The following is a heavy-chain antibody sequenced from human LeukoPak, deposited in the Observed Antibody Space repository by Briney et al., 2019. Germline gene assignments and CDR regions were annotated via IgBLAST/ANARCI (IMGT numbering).Heavy chain of an antibody. CDR1: GFAFRLYA. CDR3: ARVYIAGMTGHYSLDY. Sequence: GGSLRLSCAASGFAFRLYAMQWVRQAPGKGLEYVSGISSNGASTNYGSSVRGRFTISRDNSENTLYLQMGSLRPEDMAVYYCARVYIAGMTGHYSLDYWGQGTLLTVSS. D-gene: IGHD3-9*01. V-gene: IGHV3-64*01. J-gene: IGHJ4*02. CDR2: ISSNGAST.